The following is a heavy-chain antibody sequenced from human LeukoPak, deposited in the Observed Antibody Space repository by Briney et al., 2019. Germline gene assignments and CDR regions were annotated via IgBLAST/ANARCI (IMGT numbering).Heavy chain of an antibody. Sequence: GASLRLSCAASGFTFSSYAMSWARQAPGKGLEWVSAISGSGGSTYYADSVKGRFTISRDNSKNTLYLQMNSLRAEDTAVYYCAKDRGFGEFLGYDPWGQGTLVTVSS. D-gene: IGHD3-10*01. V-gene: IGHV3-23*01. J-gene: IGHJ5*02. CDR1: GFTFSSYA. CDR3: AKDRGFGEFLGYDP. CDR2: ISGSGGST.